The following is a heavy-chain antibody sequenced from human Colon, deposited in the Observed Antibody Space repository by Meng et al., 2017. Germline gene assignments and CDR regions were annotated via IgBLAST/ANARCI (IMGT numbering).Heavy chain of an antibody. V-gene: IGHV4-38-2*02. CDR1: GYSLNSGYY. Sequence: QGQLQESGPGLVKPSETLSLTCAVSGYSLNSGYYWGWIRQAPGRGLEWIASMHHSGSTYYNPSLKTRLSLSIDTSRNELSLKLTSVTAADSAVYYCARDPSNRGAFFDPWGQGTLVTVSS. CDR2: MHHSGST. J-gene: IGHJ5*02. CDR3: ARDPSNRGAFFDP. D-gene: IGHD3-10*01.